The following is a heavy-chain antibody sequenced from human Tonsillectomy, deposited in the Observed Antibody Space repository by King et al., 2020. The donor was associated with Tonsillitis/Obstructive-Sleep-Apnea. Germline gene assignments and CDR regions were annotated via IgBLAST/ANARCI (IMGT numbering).Heavy chain of an antibody. V-gene: IGHV3-30*18. Sequence: QLVQSGGGVVQPGRSLRLSCAASGFTFSTYGMHWVRQAPGKGLEWVAVISYDGRNKNYADSVKGRFTISRDNSKNTLYLQMNSLRAEDTAVYYCAKEKDRMVATAFAYWGQGTLVTVSS. J-gene: IGHJ4*02. CDR2: ISYDGRNK. D-gene: IGHD5-12*01. CDR3: AKEKDRMVATAFAY. CDR1: GFTFSTYG.